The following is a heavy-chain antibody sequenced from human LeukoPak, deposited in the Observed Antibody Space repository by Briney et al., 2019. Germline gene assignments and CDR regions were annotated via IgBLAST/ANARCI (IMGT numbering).Heavy chain of an antibody. J-gene: IGHJ4*02. V-gene: IGHV3-74*01. Sequence: TGGSLRLSCAASGNYWMHWVRQAPGKGLVWVSHINGDGSWTTYADSVKGRFTISKDNAKNTVYLQMNNLRAEDTAVYYCVSFYETNWGRGTLVTVSS. D-gene: IGHD2-2*01. CDR1: GNYW. CDR2: INGDGSWT. CDR3: VSFYETN.